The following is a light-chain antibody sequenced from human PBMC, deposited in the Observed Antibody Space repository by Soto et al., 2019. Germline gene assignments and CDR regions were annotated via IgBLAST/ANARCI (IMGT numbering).Light chain of an antibody. V-gene: IGLV2-14*01. CDR1: SGDVGVYKF. CDR2: EVS. Sequence: QSLLTQPASVSGSPGRSITISCPGTSGDVGVYKFVSWYQQHPGKAPKLIIYEVSNRPSGVSSRFSGSMSGNTASLTISGLQAEDEADYYCGSYTGTIYVLGTGTKV. J-gene: IGLJ1*01. CDR3: GSYTGTIYV.